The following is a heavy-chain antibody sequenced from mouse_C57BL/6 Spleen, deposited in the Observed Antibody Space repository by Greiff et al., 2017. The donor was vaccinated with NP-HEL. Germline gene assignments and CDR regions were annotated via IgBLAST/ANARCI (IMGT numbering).Heavy chain of an antibody. J-gene: IGHJ1*03. D-gene: IGHD1-1*01. CDR2: INYDGSST. CDR1: GFTFSDYY. Sequence: EVKVVESEGGLVQPGSSMKLSCTASGFTFSDYYMAWVRQVPEKGLEWVANINYDGSSTYYLDSLKSRFIISRDNAKNILYLQMSSLKSEDTATYYCARGPTVVDWYFDVWGTGTTVTVSS. V-gene: IGHV5-16*01. CDR3: ARGPTVVDWYFDV.